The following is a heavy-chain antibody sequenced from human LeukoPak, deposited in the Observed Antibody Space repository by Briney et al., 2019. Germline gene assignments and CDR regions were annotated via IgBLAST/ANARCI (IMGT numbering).Heavy chain of an antibody. CDR1: GGTFSSYA. CDR2: IIPILGIA. CDR3: ARGQYDSGSLGVDYFDY. D-gene: IGHD1-26*01. V-gene: IGHV1-69*04. J-gene: IGHJ4*02. Sequence: GASVTVSCTASGGTFSSYAISWVRQAPGQGLEWMGRIIPILGIANYAQKFQGRVTITADKSTSTAYMELSSLRSEDTAVYYCARGQYDSGSLGVDYFDYWGQGTLVTVSS.